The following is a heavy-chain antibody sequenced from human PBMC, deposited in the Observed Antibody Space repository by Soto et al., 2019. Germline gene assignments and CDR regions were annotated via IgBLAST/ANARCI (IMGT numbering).Heavy chain of an antibody. D-gene: IGHD5-12*01. V-gene: IGHV3-30-3*01. CDR2: ISYDGSNK. J-gene: IGHJ4*02. Sequence: QVQLVESGGGVVQPGRSLRLSCAASGFTFSSYAMHWVRQAPGKGLEWVAVISYDGSNKYYADSVKGRFTISRDNSKNTLYLQMNSLRAEDTAVYYCARGGSLYSGYDPRDYWGQGALVTVSS. CDR1: GFTFSSYA. CDR3: ARGGSLYSGYDPRDY.